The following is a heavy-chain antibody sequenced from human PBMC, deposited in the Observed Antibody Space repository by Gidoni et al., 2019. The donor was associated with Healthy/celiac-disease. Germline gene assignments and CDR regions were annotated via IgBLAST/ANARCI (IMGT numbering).Heavy chain of an antibody. J-gene: IGHJ4*02. V-gene: IGHV3-15*01. CDR3: TTDLDY. CDR1: GFTFSNAW. Sequence: EVQLVESGGGLVKPGGSLRLSCAASGFTFSNAWMSWVRQAPGKVLEWVCRIKSKTDGGTTDYAAPVKGRFTISRDDSKNTLYLQMNSLKTEDKAVYYCTTDLDYWGQGTLVTVSS. CDR2: IKSKTDGGTT.